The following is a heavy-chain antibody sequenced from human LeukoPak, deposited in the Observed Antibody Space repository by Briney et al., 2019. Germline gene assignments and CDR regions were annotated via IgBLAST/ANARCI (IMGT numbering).Heavy chain of an antibody. CDR3: ARDRGGSYSRFDY. D-gene: IGHD1-26*01. Sequence: PSETLSLTCTVSGGSISGYYWSWIRQPPGKGLESIGYIHYSGSTNYNPSLKSRVTISVDTSNNQFSLKLSSVTAADTAVYYCARDRGGSYSRFDYWGQGTLVTVSS. CDR2: IHYSGST. J-gene: IGHJ4*02. V-gene: IGHV4-59*12. CDR1: GGSISGYY.